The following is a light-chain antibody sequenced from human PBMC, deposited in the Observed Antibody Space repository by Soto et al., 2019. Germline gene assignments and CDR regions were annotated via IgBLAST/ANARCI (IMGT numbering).Light chain of an antibody. Sequence: QSVLTQPPSASASLGASVKLTCTLSSGHNSYAIAWHQQQPEKGPRYLMKLNSDGSHSKGDGIPDRFSVSSSGAERYLTISSLQSEDEADYYCQTWSTDIRVFGGGTKLTVL. CDR3: QTWSTDIRV. J-gene: IGLJ3*02. CDR1: SGHNSYA. V-gene: IGLV4-69*01. CDR2: LNSDGSH.